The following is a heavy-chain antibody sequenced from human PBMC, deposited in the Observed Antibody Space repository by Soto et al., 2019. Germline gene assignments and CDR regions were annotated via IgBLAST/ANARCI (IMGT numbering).Heavy chain of an antibody. J-gene: IGHJ4*01. CDR2: FDPEDGET. Sequence: GASVKVSCKVSGYTLTELSMHWVRQAPGKGLEWMGGFDPEDGETIYAQKFQGRVTMTEDTSTDTAYMELSSLRSEDTAVYYCATAMAVADYYYFDYWGQEPWSPSPQ. D-gene: IGHD6-19*01. CDR1: GYTLTELS. V-gene: IGHV1-24*01. CDR3: ATAMAVADYYYFDY.